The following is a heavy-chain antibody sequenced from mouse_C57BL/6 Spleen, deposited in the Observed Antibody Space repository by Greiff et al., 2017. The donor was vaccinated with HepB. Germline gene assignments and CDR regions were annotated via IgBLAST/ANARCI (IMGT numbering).Heavy chain of an antibody. CDR1: GYTFTSYW. J-gene: IGHJ2*01. CDR2: IYPGSGST. D-gene: IGHD2-1*01. Sequence: VQLQQPGAELVKPGASVKMSCKASGYTFTSYWITWVKQRPGQGLEWIGDIYPGSGSTNYNEKFKSKATLTVETSSSTAYMQLSSLTSEDSAVYYCVREIYDNYYFNYFFQDTTLTVSS. CDR3: VREIYDNYYFNY. V-gene: IGHV1-55*01.